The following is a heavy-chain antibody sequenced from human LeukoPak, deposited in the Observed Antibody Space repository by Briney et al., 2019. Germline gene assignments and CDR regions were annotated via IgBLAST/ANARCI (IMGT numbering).Heavy chain of an antibody. J-gene: IGHJ5*02. CDR1: GFTVSSNY. CDR3: ARISGGSCYH. V-gene: IGHV3-66*01. Sequence: GGPLRLSCAASGFTVSSNYMSWVRQAPGKGPEWVSVIYSGGSTYYADSVKGRSTISRDNSKNTLYLQMNSLRAEDTAVYYCARISGGSCYHWGQGTLVAVSS. CDR2: IYSGGST. D-gene: IGHD2-15*01.